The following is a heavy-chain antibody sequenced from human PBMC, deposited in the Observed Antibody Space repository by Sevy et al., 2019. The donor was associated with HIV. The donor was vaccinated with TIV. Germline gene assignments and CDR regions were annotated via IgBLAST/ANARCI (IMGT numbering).Heavy chain of an antibody. Sequence: ASVKVSCKTSGYNFASYGITWVRQAPGQGLEWMGWIGVYNGNANSAQNLQARFTMTTGTATSTAYMELTSLRSDDTAVYYCARVPTYYYGSATYFDYWGQGTLVTVSS. CDR3: ARVPTYYYGSATYFDY. V-gene: IGHV1-18*01. D-gene: IGHD3-10*01. CDR2: IGVYNGNA. CDR1: GYNFASYG. J-gene: IGHJ4*02.